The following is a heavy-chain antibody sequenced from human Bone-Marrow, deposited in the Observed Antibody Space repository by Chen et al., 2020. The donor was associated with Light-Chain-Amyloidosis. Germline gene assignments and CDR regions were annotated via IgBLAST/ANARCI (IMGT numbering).Heavy chain of an antibody. D-gene: IGHD5-12*01. Sequence: EVQLEQSGPEVKKPGESLKNSCKGSGYTFPNSWIGWVRQMPGKGLEWMGVIYPDDSDARYSPSFEGQVTISADKSITTAYLQWRSLKASDTAMYYCARRRDGYNFDYWGQGTLVTVSS. CDR1: GYTFPNSW. V-gene: IGHV5-51*01. CDR3: ARRRDGYNFDY. J-gene: IGHJ4*02. CDR2: IYPDDSDA.